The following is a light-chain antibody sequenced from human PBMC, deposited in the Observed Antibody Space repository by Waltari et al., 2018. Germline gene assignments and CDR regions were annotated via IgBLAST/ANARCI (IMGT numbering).Light chain of an antibody. V-gene: IGLV2-8*01. CDR1: SRAVGSYNY. J-gene: IGLJ2*01. CDR2: EVT. CDR3: SSYADTNNLVV. Sequence: QSALTQPPSASGSPGQSVTIPCTRTSRAVGSYNYVSWYPHHPAQPPNLTNYELTHQPHPAEAPHLLIYEVTKRPSGVPGRFSGSKSGNTASLTVSGLQADDEADYYCSSYADTNNLVVFGGGTKLTVL.